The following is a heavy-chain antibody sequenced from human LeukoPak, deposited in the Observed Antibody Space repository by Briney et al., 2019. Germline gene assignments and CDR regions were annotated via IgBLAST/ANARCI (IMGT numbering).Heavy chain of an antibody. CDR1: GFTFSDYY. Sequence: GGSLRLLWAASGFTFSDYYMSWIRQAPGKGLEWVSYISSSSSYTNYADSVKGRFTISRDNAKNSLYLQMNSLRAEDTAVYYCARDERAGRGRYFVYWGQGTLVTVSS. J-gene: IGHJ4*02. CDR2: ISSSSSYT. CDR3: ARDERAGRGRYFVY. V-gene: IGHV3-11*06. D-gene: IGHD6-19*01.